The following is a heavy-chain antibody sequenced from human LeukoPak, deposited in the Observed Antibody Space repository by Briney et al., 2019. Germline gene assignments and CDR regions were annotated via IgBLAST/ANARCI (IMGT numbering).Heavy chain of an antibody. D-gene: IGHD2-15*01. J-gene: IGHJ3*02. V-gene: IGHV4-59*01. CDR2: IYYSGST. Sequence: SETLPLTCTVSGGSISSYYWSWIRQPPGKGLEWIGYIYYSGSTNYNPSLKSRVTISVDTSKNQFSLKLSSVTAADTAVYYCARDKGCSGGSCYSDDAFDIWGQGTMVTVSS. CDR3: ARDKGCSGGSCYSDDAFDI. CDR1: GGSISSYY.